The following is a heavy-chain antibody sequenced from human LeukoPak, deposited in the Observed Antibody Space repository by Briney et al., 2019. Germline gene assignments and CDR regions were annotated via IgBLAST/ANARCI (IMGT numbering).Heavy chain of an antibody. V-gene: IGHV3-23*01. CDR2: ISGSGGST. J-gene: IGHJ4*02. CDR1: GFTFNTYS. Sequence: GGSLRLSCAASGFTFNTYSMTWVRQAPGKGLEWVSAISGSGGSTYYADSVKGRFTISRDNSKNTLYLQMNSLRAEDTAVYYCAKVAGLIKFDYWGQGTLVTVSS. CDR3: AKVAGLIKFDY. D-gene: IGHD1-14*01.